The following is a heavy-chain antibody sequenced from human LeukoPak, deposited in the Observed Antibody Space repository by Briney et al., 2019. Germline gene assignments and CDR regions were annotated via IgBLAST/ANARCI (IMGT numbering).Heavy chain of an antibody. Sequence: GGSLRLSCAASGFTFSSYAMSWVRQAPGKGLEWVSAISGSGGSTYYADSVKGRFTISSDNSKNTLYLQMNSLRAEDTAVYYCASTYYYDSSGYSHPPGAFDIWGQGTMVTVSS. CDR3: ASTYYYDSSGYSHPPGAFDI. D-gene: IGHD3-22*01. CDR1: GFTFSSYA. CDR2: ISGSGGST. V-gene: IGHV3-23*01. J-gene: IGHJ3*02.